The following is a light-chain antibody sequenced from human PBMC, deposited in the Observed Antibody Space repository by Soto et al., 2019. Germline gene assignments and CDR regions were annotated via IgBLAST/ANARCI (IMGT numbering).Light chain of an antibody. V-gene: IGLV2-23*01. CDR2: EGS. CDR3: ASWDDRLNAVV. CDR1: SSDVGSYNL. Sequence: QSALTQPASVSGSPGQSITISCTGTSSDVGSYNLVSWYQQHPGKAPKLMIYEGSKRPSGVSNRFSGSKSGNTASLTISGLQAEDEADYYCASWDDRLNAVVFGGGTKLTVL. J-gene: IGLJ2*01.